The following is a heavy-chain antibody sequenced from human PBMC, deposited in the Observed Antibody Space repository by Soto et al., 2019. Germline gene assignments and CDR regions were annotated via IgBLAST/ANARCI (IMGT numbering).Heavy chain of an antibody. J-gene: IGHJ4*02. Sequence: PGGSLRLSCAASGFTFSSYAMSWVRQAPGKGLEWVSAISGSGGSTYYADSVKGRFTISRDNSKNTLYLQMNSLRAEDTAVYYCAKGGLVVVVAEQKGGYNSETARIDYWGQGTLVTVSS. CDR1: GFTFSSYA. V-gene: IGHV3-23*01. CDR2: ISGSGGST. D-gene: IGHD2-15*01. CDR3: AKGGLVVVVAEQKGGYNSETARIDY.